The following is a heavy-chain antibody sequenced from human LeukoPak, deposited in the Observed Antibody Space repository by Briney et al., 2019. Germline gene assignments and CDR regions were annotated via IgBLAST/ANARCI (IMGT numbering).Heavy chain of an antibody. CDR1: GYTFTSYG. CDR2: FDPEDGET. J-gene: IGHJ4*02. Sequence: GASVKVSCKASGYTFTSYGISWVRQAPGQGLEWMGGFDPEDGETIYAQKFQGRVTMTEDTSTDTAYMELSSLRSEDTAVYYCATYSYYYGSGPYFDYWGQGTLVTVSS. CDR3: ATYSYYYGSGPYFDY. V-gene: IGHV1-24*01. D-gene: IGHD3-10*01.